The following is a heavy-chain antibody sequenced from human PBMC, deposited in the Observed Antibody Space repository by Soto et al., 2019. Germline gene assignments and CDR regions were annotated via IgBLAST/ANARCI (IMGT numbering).Heavy chain of an antibody. CDR3: ARHRDGYCSSTSCLLSRYYYYGMDV. V-gene: IGHV4-39*01. CDR2: IYYSGST. J-gene: IGHJ6*02. CDR1: GGSISSSSYY. D-gene: IGHD2-2*03. Sequence: QLQLQESGPGLVKPSETLSLTCTVSGGSISSSSYYWGWIRQPPGKGLEWIGSIYYSGSTYYNPSLKSRVTIYVDTSKNQFSLKLSSVTAADTAVYYCARHRDGYCSSTSCLLSRYYYYGMDVWGQGTTVTVSS.